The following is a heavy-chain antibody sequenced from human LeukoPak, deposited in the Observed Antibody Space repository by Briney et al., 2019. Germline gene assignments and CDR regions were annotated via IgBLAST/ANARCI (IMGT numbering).Heavy chain of an antibody. J-gene: IGHJ5*02. Sequence: PGGSLRLSCVASGFTASDFAMSWVRQAPGKGLQWVSAIRDRGGTTSYSDPVKGRFTMSGDNAKNTLYLQMNSLRVEDTAKYYCAKVSWSRSSPDSWGQGTLVTVSS. CDR1: GFTASDFA. D-gene: IGHD1-26*01. V-gene: IGHV3-23*01. CDR2: IRDRGGTT. CDR3: AKVSWSRSSPDS.